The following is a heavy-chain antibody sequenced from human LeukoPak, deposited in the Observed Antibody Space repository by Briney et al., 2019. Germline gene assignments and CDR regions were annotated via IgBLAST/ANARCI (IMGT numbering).Heavy chain of an antibody. CDR1: GFTFSSYW. CDR3: AGPMGPATIFGFDY. V-gene: IGHV3-7*01. Sequence: GGSLRLSCAASGFTFSSYWMSWVRQAPGKGLEWVANIKQEGSEKYYVDSVKGRFTISRDNAKNSLYLQMNSLRAEDTAMYYCAGPMGPATIFGFDYWGQGALVTVSS. CDR2: IKQEGSEK. D-gene: IGHD2-2*01. J-gene: IGHJ4*02.